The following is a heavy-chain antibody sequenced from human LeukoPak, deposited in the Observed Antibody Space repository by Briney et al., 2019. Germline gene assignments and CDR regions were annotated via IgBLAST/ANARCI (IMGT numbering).Heavy chain of an antibody. CDR3: ARDMDWNYGDPPY. V-gene: IGHV3-21*01. D-gene: IGHD4-17*01. Sequence: GGSLRLSCAPSGFTFSSYNMNWVRQAPGRGLEWVSYISTSSYYIYYADSVKGRFTISRDTAKNSVYLQMNSLRVEDTATYYCARDMDWNYGDPPYWGQGTLVTVSS. CDR1: GFTFSSYN. J-gene: IGHJ4*02. CDR2: ISTSSYYI.